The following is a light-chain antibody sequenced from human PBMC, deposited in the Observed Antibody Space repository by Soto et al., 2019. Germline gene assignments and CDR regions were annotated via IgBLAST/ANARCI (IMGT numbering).Light chain of an antibody. Sequence: DIQMTQSPSPLSASVGDRVTITCRASQSISSWWAWYQQKPGKAPKLVTYEASLLESGAPSRFSGRGSATAFTPTTSSLQPDEFATDYCQQYNSYSPTFGKGTKVEIK. CDR3: QQYNSYSPT. CDR1: QSISSW. V-gene: IGKV1-5*03. J-gene: IGKJ1*01. CDR2: EAS.